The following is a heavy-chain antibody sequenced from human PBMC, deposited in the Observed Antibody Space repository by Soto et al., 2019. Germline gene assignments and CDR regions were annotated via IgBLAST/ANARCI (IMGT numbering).Heavy chain of an antibody. J-gene: IGHJ6*02. V-gene: IGHV5-10-1*01. Sequence: GESLKISCKGSGYSFTSYWISWVRQMPGKGLEWMGRIDPSDSYTNYSPSFQGHVTISADKSISTAYLQWSSLKASDTAMYYCARHGDTAMVYYYYGMDCWDQGTTVTVSS. CDR1: GYSFTSYW. CDR3: ARHGDTAMVYYYYGMDC. D-gene: IGHD5-18*01. CDR2: IDPSDSYT.